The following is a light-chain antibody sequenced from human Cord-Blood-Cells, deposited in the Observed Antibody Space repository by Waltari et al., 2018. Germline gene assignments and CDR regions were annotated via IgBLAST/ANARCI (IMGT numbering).Light chain of an antibody. CDR1: SSNIGAGYD. CDR3: QSYDSSLSGYV. CDR2: GNS. V-gene: IGLV1-40*01. Sequence: QSVLTQPPSVSGAPGQRVTISCTGSSSNIGAGYDVHWYQQLPGTAPKHLIYGNSNRPAGRPDRFSGSKSGTSASLAITGLQAEDEADYYSQSYDSSLSGYVFGTGTKVTVL. J-gene: IGLJ1*01.